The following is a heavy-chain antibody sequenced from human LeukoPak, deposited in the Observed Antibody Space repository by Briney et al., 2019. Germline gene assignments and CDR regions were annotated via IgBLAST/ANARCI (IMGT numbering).Heavy chain of an antibody. D-gene: IGHD6-19*01. CDR3: AKDLAYSSGWYYFDY. J-gene: IGHJ4*02. CDR1: GFTFSSYG. Sequence: PGGSLRLSCAASGFTFSSYGMHWVRQAPGKGLEWVAFIRYDGSNKYYADSVKGRFTIPRDNSKNTLYLQMNSLRAEDTAVYYCAKDLAYSSGWYYFDYWGQGTLVTVSS. CDR2: IRYDGSNK. V-gene: IGHV3-30*02.